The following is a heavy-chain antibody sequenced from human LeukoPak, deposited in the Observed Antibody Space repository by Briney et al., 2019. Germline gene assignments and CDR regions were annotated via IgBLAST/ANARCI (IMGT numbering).Heavy chain of an antibody. CDR1: GFTFSSYS. CDR2: ISSSSSTI. Sequence: GGSLRLSCAASGFTFSSYSMNWVRQAPGKGLEWVSYISSSSSTIYYADSVKGRFTISRDNAKNSLYLQMNSLRAEDTAVYYCARDAMIVVASDAFDIWGQGTMVTVSS. D-gene: IGHD3-22*01. CDR3: ARDAMIVVASDAFDI. J-gene: IGHJ3*02. V-gene: IGHV3-48*04.